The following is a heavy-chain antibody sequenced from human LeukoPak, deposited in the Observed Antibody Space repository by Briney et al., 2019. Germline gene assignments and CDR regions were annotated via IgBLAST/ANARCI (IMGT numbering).Heavy chain of an antibody. CDR2: IMQDGSEQ. V-gene: IGHV3-7*03. CDR3: AKDAYGSGSYTLYYFDY. Sequence: PGGSLRLSCAASGFTFNAYWMTWVRQAPGKGLEWVANIMQDGSEQHYADSVKGRFTISRDNSKNTLYLQMNSLRAEDTAVYYCAKDAYGSGSYTLYYFDYWGQGTLVTVSS. CDR1: GFTFNAYW. J-gene: IGHJ4*02. D-gene: IGHD3-10*01.